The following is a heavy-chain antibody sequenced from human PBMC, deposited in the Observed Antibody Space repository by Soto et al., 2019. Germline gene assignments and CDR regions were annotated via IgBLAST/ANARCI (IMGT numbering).Heavy chain of an antibody. V-gene: IGHV3-13*01. D-gene: IGHD3-16*01. J-gene: IGHJ4*02. CDR2: IGTAGDT. Sequence: EVQLVESGGDLVQPGGSLRLSCGASGFTFSSYDFHWVRQATGKGLEWVSGIGTAGDTYYAGSVKGRFIMSRENAKNSLYLQMNSLRDGDTAVYYCPRGADGFDYWGQGTLVTVSS. CDR3: PRGADGFDY. CDR1: GFTFSSYD.